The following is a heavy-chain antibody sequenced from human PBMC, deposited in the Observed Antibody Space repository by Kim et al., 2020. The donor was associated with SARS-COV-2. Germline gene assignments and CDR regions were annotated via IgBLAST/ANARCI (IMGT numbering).Heavy chain of an antibody. CDR1: GGSISSSNW. D-gene: IGHD3-10*01. V-gene: IGHV4-4*02. Sequence: SETLSLTCAVSGGSISSSNWWSWVRQPPGKGLEWIGEIYHSGSTNYNPSLKSRVTISVDKSKNQFSLKLSSVTAADTAVYYCARVDTMVRGVTGAFDIWGQGTMVTVSS. CDR3: ARVDTMVRGVTGAFDI. CDR2: IYHSGST. J-gene: IGHJ3*02.